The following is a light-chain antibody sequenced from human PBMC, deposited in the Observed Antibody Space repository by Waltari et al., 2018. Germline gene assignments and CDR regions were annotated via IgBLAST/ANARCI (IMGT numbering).Light chain of an antibody. CDR3: QQYKSYSLRT. V-gene: IGKV1-5*03. CDR2: KPS. CDR1: QSTSKW. J-gene: IGKJ4*01. Sequence: IQMPQSSSTLFASVGDRVIITCPACQSTSKWLAWYQQKPGKAPNLLIYKPSTLESGVPARFSGSEYGTDFTLTISSLQPDGFATYCCQQYKSYSLRTLGGGTNIESK.